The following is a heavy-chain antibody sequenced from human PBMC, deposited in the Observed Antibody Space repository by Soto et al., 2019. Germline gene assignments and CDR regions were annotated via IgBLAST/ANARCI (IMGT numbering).Heavy chain of an antibody. D-gene: IGHD5-18*01. V-gene: IGHV3-74*01. J-gene: IGHJ4*02. CDR1: GFTLSSYW. CDR3: ATLNSFGAEY. CDR2: IYSAGSGT. Sequence: WGSLRRSCAASGFTLSSYWMHWVRQAPGKGLVWVSRIYSAGSGTTYSYYVNGRFTISRANAKSMLYLQMNSLRVEDTAVYYCATLNSFGAEYWGQGTLVAVSS.